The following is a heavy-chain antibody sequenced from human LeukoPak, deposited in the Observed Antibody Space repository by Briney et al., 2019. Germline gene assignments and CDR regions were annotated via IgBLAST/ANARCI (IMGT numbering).Heavy chain of an antibody. J-gene: IGHJ3*02. V-gene: IGHV4-30-2*01. D-gene: IGHD2-15*01. Sequence: SETLSLTCTVSGGSISSYSWSWIRQPPGKGLEWIGYIYHSGSTYYNPSLKSRVTISVDRSKNQFSLKLSSVTAADTAVYYCARGDALVADAFDIWGQGTMVTVSS. CDR1: GGSISSYS. CDR3: ARGDALVADAFDI. CDR2: IYHSGST.